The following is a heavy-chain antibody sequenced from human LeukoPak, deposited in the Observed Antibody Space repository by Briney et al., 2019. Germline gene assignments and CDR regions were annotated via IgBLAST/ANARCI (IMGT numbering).Heavy chain of an antibody. Sequence: GGSLRLSCAASGFTFSSYSMNWVRQAPGKGLEWVSSISSSSSYIYYADSVKGRFTISRDNAKNSLYLQMNSLRAEDTAVYYCARDLRSGNSAGYWGQGTLVTVFS. CDR3: ARDLRSGNSAGY. CDR1: GFTFSSYS. D-gene: IGHD4-23*01. J-gene: IGHJ4*02. V-gene: IGHV3-21*01. CDR2: ISSSSSYI.